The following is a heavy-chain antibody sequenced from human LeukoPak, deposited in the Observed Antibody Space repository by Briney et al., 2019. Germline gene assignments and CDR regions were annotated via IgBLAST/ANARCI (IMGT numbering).Heavy chain of an antibody. J-gene: IGHJ4*02. D-gene: IGHD3-10*01. CDR2: IYPGDSDT. Sequence: GESLKISCKGSGYYFTTYWIGWVRQMPGKGLEWMAIIYPGDSDTKYSPSFQGLVTISVDKSISTAYLQWSSLKASDTAMYYCARHVYGSGSFDYWGQGTLVTVSS. CDR1: GYYFTTYW. V-gene: IGHV5-51*01. CDR3: ARHVYGSGSFDY.